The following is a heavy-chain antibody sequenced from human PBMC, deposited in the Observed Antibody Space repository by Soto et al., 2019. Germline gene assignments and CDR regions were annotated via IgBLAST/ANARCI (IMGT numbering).Heavy chain of an antibody. D-gene: IGHD1-26*01. CDR2: MNPNSGNT. V-gene: IGHV1-8*01. CDR1: GYTFTSYD. Sequence: QVPLVQSGAEVKKPGASVKVSCKASGYTFTSYDINWVRQATGQGLEWMGWMNPNSGNTGYAQKFQGRVTMTRNTSISTAYMELSSLRSEDTAVYYCARIAPSRVGATFSFDPWGQGTLVTVSS. J-gene: IGHJ5*02. CDR3: ARIAPSRVGATFSFDP.